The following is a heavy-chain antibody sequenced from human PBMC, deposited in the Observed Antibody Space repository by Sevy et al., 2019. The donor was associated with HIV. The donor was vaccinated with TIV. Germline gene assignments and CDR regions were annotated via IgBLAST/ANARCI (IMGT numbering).Heavy chain of an antibody. D-gene: IGHD3-22*01. CDR2: ITSSGSTI. CDR3: ARATYYYDSSGPYYFDY. Sequence: LSLTCAVHDGSFSGYYWNWVRQAPGKGLEWVSYITSSGSTIYYADSVQGRFTISRDNAKNSLFLQMNSLRVEDTAVYYCARATYYYDSSGPYYFDYWGQGTLVTVSS. V-gene: IGHV3-48*03. CDR1: DGSFSGYY. J-gene: IGHJ4*02.